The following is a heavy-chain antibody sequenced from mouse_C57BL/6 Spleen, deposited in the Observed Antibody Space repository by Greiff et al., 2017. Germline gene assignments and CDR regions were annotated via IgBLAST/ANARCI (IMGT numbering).Heavy chain of an antibody. CDR2: IYPGGGYT. Sequence: QVQLQQSGAELVRPGTSVKMSCKASGYTFTNYWIGWAKQRPGHGLEWIGDIYPGGGYTNYNEKFKGKATLTADKSSSTAYMQFSSLTSEDSAIYYCARGNGGLRDYYAMDYWGQGTSVTVSS. J-gene: IGHJ4*01. D-gene: IGHD2-4*01. V-gene: IGHV1-63*01. CDR3: ARGNGGLRDYYAMDY. CDR1: GYTFTNYW.